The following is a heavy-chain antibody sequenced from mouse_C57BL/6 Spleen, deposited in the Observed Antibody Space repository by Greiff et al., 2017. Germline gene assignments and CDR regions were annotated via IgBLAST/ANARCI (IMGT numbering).Heavy chain of an antibody. CDR2: ISDGGSYT. J-gene: IGHJ4*01. D-gene: IGHD2-4*01. Sequence: DVKLVESGGGLVKPGGSLKLSCAASGFTFSSYAMSWVRQTPEKRLEWVATISDGGSYTYYPDNVKGRFTISRDNAKNNLYLQMSHLKSEDTAMYYCARGDYDANYAMDYWGQGTSVTVSS. CDR3: ARGDYDANYAMDY. V-gene: IGHV5-4*03. CDR1: GFTFSSYA.